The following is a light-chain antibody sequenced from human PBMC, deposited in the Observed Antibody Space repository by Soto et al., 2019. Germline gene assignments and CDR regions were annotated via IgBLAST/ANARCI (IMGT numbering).Light chain of an antibody. Sequence: QSVLTQPASVSGSPGQAITISCTGTSSDVGGYNYVSWYQQHPGKAPKLMIYEVSNRPSGVSDRFSGSKSGNTASLTISELQAEDEADYYCTSYTSSNTPVFGTGTKVTVL. CDR2: EVS. V-gene: IGLV2-14*01. CDR1: SSDVGGYNY. J-gene: IGLJ1*01. CDR3: TSYTSSNTPV.